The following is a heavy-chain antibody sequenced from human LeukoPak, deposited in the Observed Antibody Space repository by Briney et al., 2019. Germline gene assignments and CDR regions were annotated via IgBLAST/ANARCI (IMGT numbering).Heavy chain of an antibody. CDR3: ARDYVAYDSSGYPPFVDY. Sequence: GGSLRLSCAASGFTVSSNYMHWVRQAPGKGLEWVAVIWYDGSNKYYADSVKGRFTISRDNSKNTLYLQMNSLRAEDTAVYYCARDYVAYDSSGYPPFVDYWGQGTLVTVSS. CDR2: IWYDGSNK. CDR1: GFTVSSNY. J-gene: IGHJ4*02. D-gene: IGHD3-22*01. V-gene: IGHV3-33*08.